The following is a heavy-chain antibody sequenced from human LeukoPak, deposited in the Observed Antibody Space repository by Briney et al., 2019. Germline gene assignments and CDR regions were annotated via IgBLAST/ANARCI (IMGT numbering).Heavy chain of an antibody. V-gene: IGHV1-2*02. J-gene: IGHJ6*03. Sequence: ASVKVSCKASGYTFTGYYMHWVRQAPGQGLEWMGWINPNSGGTNCAQKFQGRVTMTRDTSISTAYMELSRLRSDDTAVYYCARDARITGNRYYYYYMDVWGKGTTVTVSS. CDR3: ARDARITGNRYYYYYMDV. D-gene: IGHD1-20*01. CDR1: GYTFTGYY. CDR2: INPNSGGT.